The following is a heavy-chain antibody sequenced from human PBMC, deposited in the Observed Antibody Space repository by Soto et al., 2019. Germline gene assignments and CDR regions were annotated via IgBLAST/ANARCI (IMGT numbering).Heavy chain of an antibody. CDR1: GYTFTSNW. V-gene: IGHV1-46*01. CDR3: ARDHSIASSGSWWLDP. J-gene: IGHJ5*02. D-gene: IGHD2-21*01. CDR2: ITPSDGNT. Sequence: QVQLVQSGAEVKKPGASVKVSCKASGYTFTSNWIHWVRRAPGKGLEWMGIITPSDGNTDYAQKCEGRVTVTRDTSTSTASRELSSLTSEDTAVYYCARDHSIASSGSWWLDPWGQGTLVSVSS.